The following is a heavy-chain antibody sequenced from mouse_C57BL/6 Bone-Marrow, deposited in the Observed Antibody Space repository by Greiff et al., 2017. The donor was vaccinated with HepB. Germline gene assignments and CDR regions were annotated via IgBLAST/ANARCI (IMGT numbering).Heavy chain of an antibody. CDR1: GYTFTSYG. J-gene: IGHJ3*01. CDR2: IYPRSGNT. V-gene: IGHV1-81*01. Sequence: VHLVESGAELARPGASVKLSCKASGYTFTSYGISWVKQRTGQGLEWIGEIYPRSGNTYYNEKFKGKATLTADKSSSTAYMELRSLTSEDSAVYFCARTKDITTANWGQGTLVTVSA. D-gene: IGHD1-1*01. CDR3: ARTKDITTAN.